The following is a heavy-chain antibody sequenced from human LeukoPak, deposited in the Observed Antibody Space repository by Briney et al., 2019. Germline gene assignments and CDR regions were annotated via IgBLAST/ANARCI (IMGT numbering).Heavy chain of an antibody. CDR1: GFTFSKYW. CDR3: ATKQWLTPPPDS. J-gene: IGHJ4*02. V-gene: IGHV3-74*01. Sequence: GGSLTLSCAASGFTFSKYWMLWVRQAPGKGLESVSRINTDGTVTTYADSVKGRFTVSRDNADNTMFLQMNSVRDEETAVYYCATKQWLTPPPDSWGQGTPVTVSS. D-gene: IGHD6-19*01. CDR2: INTDGTVT.